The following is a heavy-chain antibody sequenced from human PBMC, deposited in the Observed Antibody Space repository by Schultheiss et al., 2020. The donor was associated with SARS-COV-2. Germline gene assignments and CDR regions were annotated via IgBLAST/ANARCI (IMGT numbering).Heavy chain of an antibody. Sequence: SETLSLTCAVFGGSISSDNWWSWVRQPPGKGLEWIGETYRSGTVNYNPSLKSRVTISLDKSRNQFSLKLSSVTAADTAVYYCARDLMVRGVYYYYYGMDVWGQGTTVTVSS. D-gene: IGHD3-10*01. CDR1: GGSISSDNW. V-gene: IGHV4-4*02. J-gene: IGHJ6*02. CDR2: TYRSGTV. CDR3: ARDLMVRGVYYYYYGMDV.